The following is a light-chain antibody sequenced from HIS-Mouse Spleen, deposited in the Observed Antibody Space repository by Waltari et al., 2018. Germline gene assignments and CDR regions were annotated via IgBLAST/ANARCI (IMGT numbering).Light chain of an antibody. Sequence: QSALTPLASVSVSPGQSITISCTGTSSDVGSYHLVSWYQQHPGKAPKLMIYEGSKRPAGVSNRFSGSKSGNTASLTISGLQAEDEADYYCCSYAGSSTWVFGGGTKLTVL. J-gene: IGLJ3*02. CDR3: CSYAGSSTWV. CDR2: EGS. CDR1: SSDVGSYHL. V-gene: IGLV2-23*01.